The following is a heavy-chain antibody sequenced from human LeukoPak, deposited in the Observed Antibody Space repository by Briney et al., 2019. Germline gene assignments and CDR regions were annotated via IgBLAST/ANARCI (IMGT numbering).Heavy chain of an antibody. J-gene: IGHJ4*02. V-gene: IGHV3-30-3*01. D-gene: IGHD3-3*01. Sequence: GRSLRLSCAASGFTFSSYAMHWVRQAPGKGLEWVAVISYDGSNKYYADSAKGRFTISRDNSKNTLYLQMNSLRAEDTAVYYCASKYYDFWSGYYVWGQGTLVTVSS. CDR1: GFTFSSYA. CDR2: ISYDGSNK. CDR3: ASKYYDFWSGYYV.